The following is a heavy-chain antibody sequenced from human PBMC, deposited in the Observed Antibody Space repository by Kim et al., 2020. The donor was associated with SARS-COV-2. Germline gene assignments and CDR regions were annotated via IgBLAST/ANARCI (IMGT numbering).Heavy chain of an antibody. J-gene: IGHJ4*02. V-gene: IGHV3-15*01. CDR3: TTGTDIGGLRGY. CDR1: GFTFSNAW. Sequence: GGSLRLSCAASGFTFSNAWMTWVRQAPGKGLEWVGRVKSKADGGATDYAAPVKGRFTISRDDSKTTLYLQMNGLNIEDTAVYYCTTGTDIGGLRGYWGQGTLVTVSS. D-gene: IGHD2-15*01. CDR2: VKSKADGGAT.